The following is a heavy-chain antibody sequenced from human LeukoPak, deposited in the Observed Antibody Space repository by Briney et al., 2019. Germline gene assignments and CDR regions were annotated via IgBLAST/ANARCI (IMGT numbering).Heavy chain of an antibody. CDR3: AKESYYGSGSYSYCFAY. CDR1: GFTFSIYA. D-gene: IGHD3-10*01. J-gene: IGHJ4*02. CDR2: ISGSGGST. V-gene: IGHV3-23*01. Sequence: GGSLRLSCAASGFTFSIYAMSWVRQAPGKRLEWVSAISGSGGSTYYADSVKGRFTISRDNSKNTLYLQMNSLRAEDTAVYFCAKESYYGSGSYSYCFAYWGQGTLVTASS.